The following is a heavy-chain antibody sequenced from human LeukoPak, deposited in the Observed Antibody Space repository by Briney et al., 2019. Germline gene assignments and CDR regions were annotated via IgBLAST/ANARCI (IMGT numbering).Heavy chain of an antibody. CDR3: ASCSPFGYYFDY. D-gene: IGHD3-16*01. J-gene: IGHJ4*02. V-gene: IGHV3-23*01. CDR1: GFTFSSYA. CDR2: ISGSGGST. Sequence: GGTLRLSCAVSGFTFSSYAMSWVRQAPRKGLEWVSAISGSGGSTYYADSVKGRFTISRDNSKNTLYLQMNSLRAEDTAVYYCASCSPFGYYFDYWGQGTLVTVSS.